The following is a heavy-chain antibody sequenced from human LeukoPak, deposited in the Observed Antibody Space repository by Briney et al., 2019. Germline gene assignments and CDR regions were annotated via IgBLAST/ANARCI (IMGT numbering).Heavy chain of an antibody. D-gene: IGHD3-10*01. J-gene: IGHJ5*02. Sequence: PSETLSLTCTVSGGSISSGGYYWSWIRQHPGKGLEWIGYIYYSGSTYYNPSLKSRVTISVDTSKNQFSLKLSSVTAADTAVYYCARGTGVIMNWFDPWGQGTLVTVSS. CDR3: ARGTGVIMNWFDP. CDR2: IYYSGST. V-gene: IGHV4-31*03. CDR1: GGSISSGGYY.